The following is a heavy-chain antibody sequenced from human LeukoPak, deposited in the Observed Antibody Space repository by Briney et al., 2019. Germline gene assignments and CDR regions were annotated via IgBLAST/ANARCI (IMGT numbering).Heavy chain of an antibody. CDR1: GFTFDMYG. CDR2: ISSDGSNK. Sequence: GGSLRLSCSASGFTFDMYGMHWVRQAPGEGLECVAFISSDGSNKYYADSVKGRLTISGDNSRNTLFLQMNSLRAEDTAVYYCANQIKYSYGRRDYYGLDVWGRGTTVTVPS. D-gene: IGHD5-18*01. V-gene: IGHV3-30*18. J-gene: IGHJ6*02. CDR3: ANQIKYSYGRRDYYGLDV.